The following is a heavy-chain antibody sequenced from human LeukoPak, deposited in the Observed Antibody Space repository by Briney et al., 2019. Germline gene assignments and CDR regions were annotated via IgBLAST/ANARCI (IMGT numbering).Heavy chain of an antibody. J-gene: IGHJ4*02. CDR2: IKQDGSEK. D-gene: IGHD3-22*01. CDR3: ARHYYDSSGYVFDY. V-gene: IGHV3-7*01. CDR1: GFTFSSYW. Sequence: GGSLRLSCAASGFTFSSYWMSWVRQAPGKGLEWVANIKQDGSEKYYVDSVKGRFTISRDNAKNSLYLQMNSLRAEDTAVYYCARHYYDSSGYVFDYWGQGPLVTVSS.